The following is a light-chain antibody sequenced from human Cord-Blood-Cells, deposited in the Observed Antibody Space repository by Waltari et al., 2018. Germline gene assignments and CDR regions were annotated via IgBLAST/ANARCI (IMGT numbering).Light chain of an antibody. CDR3: QVWDSSSDHVV. CDR1: NIGSKS. Sequence: SYVLTQPPSVSVAPGKTARIICGGNNIGSKSVPWYQQKPVHAPLVVFYYASDRPSGISERFSGSNSGNTATLTISRVEAGDEADYYCQVWDSSSDHVVFGGGTKLTVL. V-gene: IGLV3-21*04. J-gene: IGLJ2*01. CDR2: YAS.